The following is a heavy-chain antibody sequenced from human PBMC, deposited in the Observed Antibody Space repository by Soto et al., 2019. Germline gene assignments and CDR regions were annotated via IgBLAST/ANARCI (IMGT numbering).Heavy chain of an antibody. V-gene: IGHV3-15*01. D-gene: IGHD3-3*01. J-gene: IGHJ6*03. Sequence: GGSLRLSCAASGFTFSNAWMSWVRQAPGKGLEWVGRIKSKTDGGTTNYAAPVKGSFTISRDDSKKTLYLQMNSLKTEDTAVYYCTTGLGIFGTSYYYYYYMDVWGKGTTVTVSS. CDR3: TTGLGIFGTSYYYYYYMDV. CDR2: IKSKTDGGTT. CDR1: GFTFSNAW.